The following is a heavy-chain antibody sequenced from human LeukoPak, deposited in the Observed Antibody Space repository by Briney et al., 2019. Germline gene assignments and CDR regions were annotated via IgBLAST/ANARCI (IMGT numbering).Heavy chain of an antibody. D-gene: IGHD6-13*01. CDR3: ARGVRGAAAGRGYYYYGMDV. V-gene: IGHV4-34*01. J-gene: IGHJ6*04. CDR2: INHSGST. CDR1: GGSFSGYY. Sequence: TSETLSLTCAVYGGSFSGYYWSWIRQPPGKGLGWIGEINHSGSTNYNPSLKSRVTISVDTSKNQFSLKLSSVTAADTAVYYCARGVRGAAAGRGYYYYGMDVWGKGTTVTVSS.